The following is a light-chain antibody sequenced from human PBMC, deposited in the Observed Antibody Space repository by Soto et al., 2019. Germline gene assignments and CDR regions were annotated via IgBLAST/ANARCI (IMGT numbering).Light chain of an antibody. CDR3: HQYNSWPPGT. J-gene: IGKJ2*01. Sequence: EVGMEKSPATLSVSKGERATLSCRASQSISRSLAWYQQKPGQAPRLLISDASTRATGIPARFSGSGSGTEFTLTISSLQSEDFALYYCHQYNSWPPGTFGQGTKVDVK. V-gene: IGKV3-15*01. CDR1: QSISRS. CDR2: DAS.